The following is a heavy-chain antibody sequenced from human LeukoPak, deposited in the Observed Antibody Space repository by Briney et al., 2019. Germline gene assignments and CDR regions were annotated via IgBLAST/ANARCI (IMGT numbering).Heavy chain of an antibody. CDR2: IYNSGST. J-gene: IGHJ4*02. Sequence: PSETLSLTCTVSGGSISSYYWSWIRQPPGKGLETIGHIYNSGSTNYNSSLKSRVTISVDTSKNQFSLKLSSVTAADTAVYYCARRQRGDGYTFDYWGQGTLVTVSS. CDR1: GGSISSYY. D-gene: IGHD5-24*01. CDR3: ARRQRGDGYTFDY. V-gene: IGHV4-59*08.